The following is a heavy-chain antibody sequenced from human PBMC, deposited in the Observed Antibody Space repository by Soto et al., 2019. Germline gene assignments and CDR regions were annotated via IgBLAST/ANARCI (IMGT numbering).Heavy chain of an antibody. J-gene: IGHJ5*02. V-gene: IGHV1-18*01. D-gene: IGHD4-4*01. CDR2: VSAYNGNT. Sequence: GASVKVSCKASGYTFTSYGISWVRQAPGQGLEWMGWVSAYNGNTNYAQKLQGRVTMTTDTSTSTAYMELRSLRSDDTAVYYCAREGGGYSNYAPDPWGQGTLVTVSS. CDR3: AREGGGYSNYAPDP. CDR1: GYTFTSYG.